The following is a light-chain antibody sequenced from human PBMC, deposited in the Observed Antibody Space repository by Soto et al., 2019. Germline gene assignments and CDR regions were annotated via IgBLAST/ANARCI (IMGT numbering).Light chain of an antibody. CDR3: KKYSSVPV. J-gene: IGKJ3*01. V-gene: IGKV1-27*01. CDR1: QDIRNF. Sequence: IKMTQSPTSLSASVGDRVTITCRASQDIRNFVAWYQQKPGKAPKLLIYAASTLQSGVPSRVSGSGSGTDFTLTINSLQPEDVATYSCKKYSSVPVFGPGTKVEIK. CDR2: AAS.